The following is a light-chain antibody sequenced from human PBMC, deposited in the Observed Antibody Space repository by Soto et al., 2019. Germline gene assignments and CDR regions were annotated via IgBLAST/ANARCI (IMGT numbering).Light chain of an antibody. J-gene: IGKJ1*01. Sequence: EIVLTQSPGTLSLSPGERATLSCRASQSVSSTYLAWYQQKPGQAPRLLIYGASSRATGIPDRFSGGGSGTDFTLTISRVEPEDFEVYYCQQCGSSPWTFGQGTKVEIK. V-gene: IGKV3-20*01. CDR3: QQCGSSPWT. CDR2: GAS. CDR1: QSVSSTY.